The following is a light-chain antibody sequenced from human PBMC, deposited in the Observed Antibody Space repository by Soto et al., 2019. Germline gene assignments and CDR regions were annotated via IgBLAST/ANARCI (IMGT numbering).Light chain of an antibody. J-gene: IGKJ2*01. CDR3: QQYNKWPPYT. CDR1: QSVSSN. Sequence: EIVMTQSPANLSVSPGERATLSCRASQSVSSNLAWYQQKPGQCPRLLIYGASTRTTSIPARFSGSGSGTEFTLTINSLQSEDFGVYYCQQYNKWPPYTFGQGTKLLIK. CDR2: GAS. V-gene: IGKV3-15*01.